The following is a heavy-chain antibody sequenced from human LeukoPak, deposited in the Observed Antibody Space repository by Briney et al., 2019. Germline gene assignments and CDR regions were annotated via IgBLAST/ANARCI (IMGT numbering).Heavy chain of an antibody. CDR3: ARSSNRKIFAYYFDY. CDR2: IYYSGST. Sequence: GSLRLSCAASGFTFSSYAMSWVRQAPGKGLEWIGSIYYSGSTYYNPSLKSRVTISVDTPKNQFSLKLSSVTAADTAVYYCARSSNRKIFAYYFDYWGQGTLVTVSS. J-gene: IGHJ4*02. CDR1: GFTFSSYA. V-gene: IGHV4-39*01. D-gene: IGHD3-3*01.